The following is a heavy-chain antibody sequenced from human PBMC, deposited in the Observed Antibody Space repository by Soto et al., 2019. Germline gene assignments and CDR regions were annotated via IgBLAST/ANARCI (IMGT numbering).Heavy chain of an antibody. Sequence: GGSLRLSCAASGFTFSSYGMHWVRQAPGKGLEWVAVISYDGSNKYYADSVKGRFTISRDNSKNTLYLQMNSLRAEDTAVYYCAKDYSSRYDYVWGSYRPFDYWGQGTLVTVSS. CDR3: AKDYSSRYDYVWGSYRPFDY. V-gene: IGHV3-30*18. D-gene: IGHD3-16*02. J-gene: IGHJ4*02. CDR2: ISYDGSNK. CDR1: GFTFSSYG.